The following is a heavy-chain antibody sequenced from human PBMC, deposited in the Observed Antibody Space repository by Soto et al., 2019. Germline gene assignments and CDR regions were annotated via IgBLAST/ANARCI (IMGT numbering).Heavy chain of an antibody. CDR3: ATAAAGQRDYYYGMDV. CDR2: IIPIFGTA. V-gene: IGHV1-69*13. Sequence: GASVKVSCKASGGTFSSYAISWVRQAPGQGLEWMGGIIPIFGTANYAQKFQGRVTITADESTSTAYMELSSLRSEDTAVYYCATAAAGQRDYYYGMDVWGQGTTVTVSS. D-gene: IGHD6-13*01. CDR1: GGTFSSYA. J-gene: IGHJ6*02.